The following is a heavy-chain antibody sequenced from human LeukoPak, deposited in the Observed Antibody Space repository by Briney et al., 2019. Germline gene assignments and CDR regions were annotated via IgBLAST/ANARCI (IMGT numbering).Heavy chain of an antibody. CDR3: ATIKRGSIFGYFDF. D-gene: IGHD5-18*01. CDR1: GGSSSSHY. V-gene: IGHV4-59*11. J-gene: IGHJ4*01. CDR2: MFDTGRT. Sequence: PSETLSLTCTVSGGSSSSHYWSWIRRPPGKGLEWIGYMFDTGRTKDNPSLKSRVTLSADTSKNQFSLRLSSVTAADTAVYYCATIKRGSIFGYFDFWGQGILVTVSS.